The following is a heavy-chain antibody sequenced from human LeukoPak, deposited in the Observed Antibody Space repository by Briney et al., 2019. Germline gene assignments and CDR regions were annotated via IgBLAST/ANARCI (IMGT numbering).Heavy chain of an antibody. Sequence: GGSLRLSCAASGFTFSSYGMHWVRQAPGKGLEWVAVISYDGSNKYYADSVKGRFTISRDNSKNTLYLQMNSLRAEDTAVYYCAKVLSGSYSSHDAFDIWGQGTMVTVSS. CDR3: AKVLSGSYSSHDAFDI. V-gene: IGHV3-30*18. J-gene: IGHJ3*02. CDR2: ISYDGSNK. CDR1: GFTFSSYG. D-gene: IGHD1-26*01.